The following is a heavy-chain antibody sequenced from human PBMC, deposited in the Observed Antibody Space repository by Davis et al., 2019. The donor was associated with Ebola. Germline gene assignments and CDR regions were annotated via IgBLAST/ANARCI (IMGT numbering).Heavy chain of an antibody. V-gene: IGHV4-4*02. CDR1: GGSISSSNW. Sequence: SETLSLTCAVSGGSISSSNWWSWVRQPPGKGLEWIGEIYHSGSTNYNPSLKSRVTISVDKSKNQFSLKLSSVTAADTAVYYCARDQGSSSWHYFDYWGQGTLVTVSS. J-gene: IGHJ4*02. CDR3: ARDQGSSSWHYFDY. D-gene: IGHD6-13*01. CDR2: IYHSGST.